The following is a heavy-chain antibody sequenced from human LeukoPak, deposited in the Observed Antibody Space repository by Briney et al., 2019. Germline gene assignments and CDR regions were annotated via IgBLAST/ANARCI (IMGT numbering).Heavy chain of an antibody. CDR1: GGSISSSTYY. V-gene: IGHV4-39*01. CDR3: ARHSRGPAAGPAFDY. D-gene: IGHD6-13*01. CDR2: IYYSGST. J-gene: IGHJ4*02. Sequence: RPSETLSLTCTVSGGSISSSTYYWGWIRQPPGKGLEWIGSIYYSGSTYYNPSLKSRVTISVDTSKNQFSLSSVTAADTAVYYCARHSRGPAAGPAFDYWGQGTLVTVSS.